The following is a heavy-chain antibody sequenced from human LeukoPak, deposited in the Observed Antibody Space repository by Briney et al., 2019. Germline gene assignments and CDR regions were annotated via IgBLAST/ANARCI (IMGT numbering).Heavy chain of an antibody. D-gene: IGHD6-19*01. CDR1: GGSISSYY. CDR2: IYYSGST. J-gene: IGHJ2*01. Sequence: SETLSLTCTVSGGSISSYYWSWIRQPPGKGLEWIGYIYYSGSTNYNPSLKSRVTISVDTSTNQFSLKQSSVTASDTALYYSARGPPQWLDWYFDLWGRGTLVTVSS. CDR3: ARGPPQWLDWYFDL. V-gene: IGHV4-59*01.